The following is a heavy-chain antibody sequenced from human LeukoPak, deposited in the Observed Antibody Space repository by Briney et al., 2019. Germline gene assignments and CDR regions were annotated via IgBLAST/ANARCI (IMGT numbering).Heavy chain of an antibody. D-gene: IGHD6-13*01. V-gene: IGHV1-2*04. CDR1: GYTFTGYY. CDR3: ARLTGASAAAGTRGPRNWFDP. CDR2: INPNSGGT. Sequence: GASVKVSCKASGYTFTGYYMHWVRQAPGQGLEWMGWINPNSGGTNYAQKFQGWVTMTRDTSISTAYMELSRLRSDDTAVYYCARLTGASAAAGTRGPRNWFDPWGQGTLVTVSS. J-gene: IGHJ5*02.